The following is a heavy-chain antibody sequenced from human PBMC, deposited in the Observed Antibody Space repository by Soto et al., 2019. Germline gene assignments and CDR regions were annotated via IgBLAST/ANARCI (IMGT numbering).Heavy chain of an antibody. CDR1: GGSISSYY. Sequence: SETLSLTCTVSGGSISSYYWSWIRQPPGKGLEWNAYIYYTDSTNNNPTLKSQVTLSAETSKNKFSLKLNTITAADTAVYYCARDKVTTGFDPWGQGTLVTVSS. V-gene: IGHV4-59*12. CDR3: ARDKVTTGFDP. J-gene: IGHJ5*02. D-gene: IGHD1-1*01. CDR2: IYYTDST.